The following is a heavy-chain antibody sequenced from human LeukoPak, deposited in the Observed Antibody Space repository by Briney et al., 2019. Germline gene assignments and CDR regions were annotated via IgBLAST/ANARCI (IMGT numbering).Heavy chain of an antibody. CDR1: GGSISSSNW. CDR3: ARATAAAGNIDY. CDR2: IYHSGST. Sequence: PSETLSLTCAVSGGSISSSNWWSWVRQPPGKGLEWIGEIYHSGSTNYNPSLKSRVTISVDKSKNQFSLKLSSVTAAGTAVYYCARATAAAGNIDYWGQGTLVTVSS. D-gene: IGHD6-13*01. J-gene: IGHJ4*02. V-gene: IGHV4-4*02.